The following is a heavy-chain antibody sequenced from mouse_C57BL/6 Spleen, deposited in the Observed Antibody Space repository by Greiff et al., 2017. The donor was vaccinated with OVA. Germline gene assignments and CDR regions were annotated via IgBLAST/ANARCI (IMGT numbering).Heavy chain of an antibody. Sequence: VQLQQSGPELVKPGASVKISCKASGYTFTDYYMNWVKQSHGKSLEWIGDINPNNGGTSYNQKFKGKATLTVDKSSSTAYMELRSLTSEDSAVYYCASRIYYDYDGGFAYWGQGTLVTVSA. CDR1: GYTFTDYY. J-gene: IGHJ3*01. V-gene: IGHV1-26*01. CDR3: ASRIYYDYDGGFAY. D-gene: IGHD2-4*01. CDR2: INPNNGGT.